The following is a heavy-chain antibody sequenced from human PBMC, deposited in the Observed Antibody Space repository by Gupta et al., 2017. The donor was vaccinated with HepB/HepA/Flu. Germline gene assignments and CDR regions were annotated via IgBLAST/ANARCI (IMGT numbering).Heavy chain of an antibody. Sequence: GYNFIGYSIHWVRQAPGQSLEWMGWINGGNDKSEYSQKFQGRVIFTRDTSASTAYMELSSLRSEDTAVYFCARMRGEGYYYGMDVWGQGTTVKVS. CDR2: INGGNDKS. CDR1: GYNFIGYS. V-gene: IGHV1-3*01. CDR3: ARMRGEGYYYGMDV. D-gene: IGHD3-10*01. J-gene: IGHJ6*02.